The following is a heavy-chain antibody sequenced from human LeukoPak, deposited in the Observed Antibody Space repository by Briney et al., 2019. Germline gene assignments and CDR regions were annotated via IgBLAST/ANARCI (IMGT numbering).Heavy chain of an antibody. Sequence: PGGSLRLSCAASGFTFSSYAMSWVRQAPGKGLEWVSAISGSGGSTYYADSVKGRFTISRDNSKNTLYLQMNSLRAEDTAVYYCAKEGDPTYYDILTGYFTSHSTLDYWGQGTLVTVSS. CDR1: GFTFSSYA. J-gene: IGHJ4*02. CDR2: ISGSGGST. V-gene: IGHV3-23*01. D-gene: IGHD3-9*01. CDR3: AKEGDPTYYDILTGYFTSHSTLDY.